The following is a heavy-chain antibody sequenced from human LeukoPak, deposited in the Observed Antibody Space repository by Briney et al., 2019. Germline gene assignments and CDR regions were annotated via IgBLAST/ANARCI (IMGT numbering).Heavy chain of an antibody. Sequence: PSETLSLTCTVSGDSISSGDYYWSWIRQPAGKGLEWIGRISSSGSTNYNPSLKSRVTISVDTSKNQFSLKLSSVTAADTAVYYCARISSGYYPHFDYWGQGTLVTVSS. D-gene: IGHD3-22*01. CDR1: GDSISSGDYY. V-gene: IGHV4-61*02. J-gene: IGHJ4*02. CDR3: ARISSGYYPHFDY. CDR2: ISSSGST.